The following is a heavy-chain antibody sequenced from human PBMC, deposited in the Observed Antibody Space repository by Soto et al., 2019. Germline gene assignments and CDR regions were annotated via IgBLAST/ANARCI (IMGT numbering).Heavy chain of an antibody. CDR1: GYSFTSYW. CDR2: IYPGDSDT. J-gene: IGHJ4*02. D-gene: IGHD3-22*01. V-gene: IGHV5-51*01. Sequence: PGASLKISCKGSGYSFTSYWIGWVRQMPGKGLEWMGIIYPGDSDTRYSPSFQGQVTISADKSISTAYLQWSSLKASDTAMYYCAREEGYYGSSGYYQNSYFDYWGQGTLVTVSS. CDR3: AREEGYYGSSGYYQNSYFDY.